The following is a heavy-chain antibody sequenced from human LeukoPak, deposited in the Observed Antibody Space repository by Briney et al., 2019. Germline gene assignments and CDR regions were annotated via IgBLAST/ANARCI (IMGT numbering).Heavy chain of an antibody. V-gene: IGHV4-30-2*01. D-gene: IGHD2-2*01. CDR1: GGSISSGSYY. CDR2: IYHSGST. J-gene: IGHJ3*02. Sequence: PSETLSLTCTVSGGSISSGSYYWSWIRQPPGKGLEWIGYIYHSGSTYYNPSLKSRVTISVDRSKNQFSLKLSSVTAADTAVYYCARGDEFCSSTSCFPDAFDIWGQGTMVTVSS. CDR3: ARGDEFCSSTSCFPDAFDI.